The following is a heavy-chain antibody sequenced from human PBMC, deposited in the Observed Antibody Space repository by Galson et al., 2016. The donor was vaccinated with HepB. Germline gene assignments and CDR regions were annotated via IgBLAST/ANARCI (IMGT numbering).Heavy chain of an antibody. V-gene: IGHV4-59*01. CDR3: ARVKGGASTNWFDP. J-gene: IGHJ5*02. Sequence: SETLSLTCTVSGGSISHDFWGWIRQPPGKGLEWIGYIHYGGATNYNPSLKSRVTISEETSKNQFSLRLTSVTAADTAHYYCARVKGGASTNWFDPWGQGTLVTVSS. CDR1: GGSISHDF. D-gene: IGHD1-26*01. CDR2: IHYGGAT.